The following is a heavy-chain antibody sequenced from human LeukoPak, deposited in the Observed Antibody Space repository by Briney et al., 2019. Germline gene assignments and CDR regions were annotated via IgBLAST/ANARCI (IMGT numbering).Heavy chain of an antibody. CDR1: GYTFTSYG. Sequence: ASVKVSCKASGYTFTSYGISWVRQAPGQGLEWMGWISAYNGNTNYAQKLQGRVTMTTDTSTSTAYMELRSLRSDDTAVYYCARRGVAARHYYYYYGMDVWGQGTTVTVSS. J-gene: IGHJ6*02. CDR3: ARRGVAARHYYYYYGMDV. V-gene: IGHV1-18*01. D-gene: IGHD6-13*01. CDR2: ISAYNGNT.